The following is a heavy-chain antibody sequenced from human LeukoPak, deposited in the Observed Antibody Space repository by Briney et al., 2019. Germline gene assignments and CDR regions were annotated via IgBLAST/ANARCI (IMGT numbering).Heavy chain of an antibody. J-gene: IGHJ3*02. V-gene: IGHV3-23*01. CDR3: ARALLGATLHALDI. D-gene: IGHD1-26*01. CDR1: GFTFSSYA. Sequence: GGSLRLSCAASGFTFSSYAMSWVRQAPGGGLEWVSSISIGGSTFYADTVKGRFTISRDFSENTLYLQVNSLRVEDTAVYNCARALLGATLHALDIWGQGTKVTVSS. CDR2: ISIGGST.